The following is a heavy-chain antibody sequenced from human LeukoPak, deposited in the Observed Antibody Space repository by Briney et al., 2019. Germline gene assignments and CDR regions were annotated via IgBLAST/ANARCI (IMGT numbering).Heavy chain of an antibody. CDR2: ISYDGSNK. CDR1: GFTFSSYW. Sequence: GSLRLSCAASGFTFSSYWMSWVRQAPGKGLEWVAVISYDGSNKYYADSVKGRFTISRDNSKNTLYLQMNSLRAEDTAVYYCARDGYSSSWYNQGHFDYWGQGTLVTVSS. CDR3: ARDGYSSSWYNQGHFDY. J-gene: IGHJ4*02. D-gene: IGHD6-13*01. V-gene: IGHV3-30*03.